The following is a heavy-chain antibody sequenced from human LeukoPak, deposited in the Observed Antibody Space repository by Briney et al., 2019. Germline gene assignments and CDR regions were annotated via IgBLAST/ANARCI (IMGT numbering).Heavy chain of an antibody. D-gene: IGHD6-19*01. V-gene: IGHV1-18*01. CDR1: GYSFTQHG. Sequence: GASVKVCCKTSGYSFTQHGVSWVRQAPGQGLEWMGWISGFNGDTIYAQKLQGRITMTKDASAATAYMELRSLTSDDTAVYYCARDPSNTSGRYQYFDYWSRGTVVTVSS. CDR3: ARDPSNTSGRYQYFDY. J-gene: IGHJ2*01. CDR2: ISGFNGDT.